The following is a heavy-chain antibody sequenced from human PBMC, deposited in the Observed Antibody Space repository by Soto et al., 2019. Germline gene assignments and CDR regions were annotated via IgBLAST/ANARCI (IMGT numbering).Heavy chain of an antibody. CDR1: GFTCSNAW. J-gene: IGHJ4*02. D-gene: IGHD3-10*02. Sequence: GGSLILSCAASGFTCSNAWMSWVRQAPGKGLEWVGRIKSKTDGGTTDYSAPVKGRFTISRDDSKNTLYLQMNSLKTEDTAVYYCTTDLNTMFRDYWGQGTLVTVTS. CDR2: IKSKTDGGTT. CDR3: TTDLNTMFRDY. V-gene: IGHV3-15*01.